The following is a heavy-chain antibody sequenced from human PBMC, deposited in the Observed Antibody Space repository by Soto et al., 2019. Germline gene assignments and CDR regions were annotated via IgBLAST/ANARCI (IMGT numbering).Heavy chain of an antibody. CDR3: AQDFGGRRPFHY. V-gene: IGHV3-23*01. CDR1: GFTFGSYA. J-gene: IGHJ4*02. CDR2: LTGSGAST. Sequence: EVQLLESGGGLVQPGGSLRISCAASGFTFGSYAMTWVRQAPGKGPEWVSALTGSGASTYYADSVRSRFIISRDNSKNTLYLQMYSLRAEDTAVYYCAQDFGGRRPFHYWGQGTLVTVSS. D-gene: IGHD1-26*01.